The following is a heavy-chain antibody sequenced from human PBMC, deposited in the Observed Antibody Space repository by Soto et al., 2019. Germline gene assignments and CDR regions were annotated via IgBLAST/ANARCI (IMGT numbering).Heavy chain of an antibody. CDR3: ARGGHVVVVTAALDY. CDR1: GDTFTDYY. V-gene: IGHV1-46*01. Sequence: QVQLMQSGAEVKKPGASVKVSCKASGDTFTDYYIHWVRQAPGQGLEWMGTVNPSGGHTTYAQHCLGRVNVTRDTSTSTLYMELTSLTSDDTAIYYCARGGHVVVVTAALDYWGQGTLVTVSS. D-gene: IGHD2-21*02. CDR2: VNPSGGHT. J-gene: IGHJ4*02.